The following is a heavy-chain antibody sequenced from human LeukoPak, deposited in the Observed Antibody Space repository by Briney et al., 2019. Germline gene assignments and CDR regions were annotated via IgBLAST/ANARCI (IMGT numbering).Heavy chain of an antibody. V-gene: IGHV4-34*01. CDR1: GGSFSGYY. CDR2: IYYSGST. D-gene: IGHD6-19*01. J-gene: IGHJ3*02. CDR3: ARADLYSSGWYAIPPDAFDI. Sequence: RPSETLSLTCAVYGGSFSGYYWGWIRQPPGKGLEWIGSIYYSGSTYYNPSLKSRVTISVDTSKNQFSLKLSSVTAADTAVYYCARADLYSSGWYAIPPDAFDIWGQGTMVTVSS.